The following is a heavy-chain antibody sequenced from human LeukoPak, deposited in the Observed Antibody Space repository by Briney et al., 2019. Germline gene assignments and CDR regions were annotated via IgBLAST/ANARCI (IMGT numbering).Heavy chain of an antibody. CDR1: GFTFSSYS. V-gene: IGHV3-48*04. J-gene: IGHJ6*02. D-gene: IGHD3-10*01. CDR2: ISSSSSTI. CDR3: ARDVGSGSYYNLLRYYYYGMDV. Sequence: GGSLRLSCAASGFTFSSYSMNWVRQAPGKGLEWVSYISSSSSTIYYADSVKGRFTISRDNAKNSLYLQMNSLRAEDTAVYYCARDVGSGSYYNLLRYYYYGMDVWGQGTTVTVSS.